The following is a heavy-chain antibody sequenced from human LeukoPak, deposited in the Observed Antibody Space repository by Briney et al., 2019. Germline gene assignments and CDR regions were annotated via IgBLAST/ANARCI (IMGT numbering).Heavy chain of an antibody. J-gene: IGHJ6*02. CDR2: ISAYNGNT. Sequence: GASVKVSCKASGYTFTSYGISWVRQAPGQGLEWMGWISAYNGNTNYAQKLQGRVTMTTDTSTSTAYMELRSLRSDDTAVYYCARYMVRGVIIVSYYYYGMDVWGQGTTVTVSS. D-gene: IGHD3-10*01. CDR1: GYTFTSYG. CDR3: ARYMVRGVIIVSYYYYGMDV. V-gene: IGHV1-18*01.